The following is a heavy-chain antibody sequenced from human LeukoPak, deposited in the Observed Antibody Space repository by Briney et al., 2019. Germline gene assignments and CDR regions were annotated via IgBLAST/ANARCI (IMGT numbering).Heavy chain of an antibody. V-gene: IGHV5-51*01. CDR2: IYPGDSDT. CDR3: ARQMGTYYYYYGRDV. J-gene: IGHJ6*02. D-gene: IGHD5-24*01. CDR1: GYSFTSYW. Sequence: LGESLKISCKGSGYSFTSYWIGWVRQMPGKGLEWMGIIYPGDSDTRYSPSFQGQVTISADKSISTAYLQWSSLKASDTAMYYCARQMGTYYYYYGRDVGGQGTTVTVSS.